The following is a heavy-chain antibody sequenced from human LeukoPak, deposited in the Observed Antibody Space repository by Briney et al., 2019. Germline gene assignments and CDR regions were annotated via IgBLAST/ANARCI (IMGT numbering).Heavy chain of an antibody. D-gene: IGHD6-13*01. J-gene: IGHJ4*02. CDR3: ARAVGAAAGYFDY. Sequence: GGSLRLSCAASGFTFTSYSMNWVRQAPGKGLEWVSTISGGGGSTYYADSVKGRFTISRDNSKNTLYLQMNSLRVEDTAVYYCARAVGAAAGYFDYWGQGTLVTVSS. CDR2: ISGGGGST. CDR1: GFTFTSYS. V-gene: IGHV3-23*01.